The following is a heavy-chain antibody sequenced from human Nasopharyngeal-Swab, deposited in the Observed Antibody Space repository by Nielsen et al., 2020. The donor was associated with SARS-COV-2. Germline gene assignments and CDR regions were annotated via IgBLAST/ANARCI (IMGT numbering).Heavy chain of an antibody. V-gene: IGHV4-39*01. CDR3: AADFGLRDWFDP. CDR2: IYYSGST. Sequence: SETLSLTCTVSGGSISSSSYYWGWIRQPPGKGLEWIGSIYYSGSTYYNPSLKSRVTISVDTSKNQFSLKLTSVTAADTAVYCCAADFGLRDWFDPWGQGTLVTVSS. CDR1: GGSISSSSYY. J-gene: IGHJ5*02. D-gene: IGHD3-10*01.